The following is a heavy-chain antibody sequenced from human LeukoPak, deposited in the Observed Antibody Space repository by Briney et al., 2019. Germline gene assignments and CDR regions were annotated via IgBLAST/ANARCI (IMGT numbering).Heavy chain of an antibody. CDR3: ASVVPPAIEVDV. V-gene: IGHV4-34*01. J-gene: IGHJ6*04. Sequence: SETLSLTCAVYGGSFSDYYWSWIRQPPGKGLEWIGEINHSGSTKYNPSLKSRVIISVDTSKNQFSLKLSSVTAADTAVYYCASVVPPAIEVDVWGKGTTVTVSS. D-gene: IGHD2-2*02. CDR2: INHSGST. CDR1: GGSFSDYY.